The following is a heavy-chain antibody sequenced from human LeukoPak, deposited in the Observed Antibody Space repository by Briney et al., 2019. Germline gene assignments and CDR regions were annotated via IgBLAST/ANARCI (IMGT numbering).Heavy chain of an antibody. CDR1: GYTFTSYG. CDR3: ARDLLVVVPAAKGYYYMDV. D-gene: IGHD2-2*01. V-gene: IGHV1-18*01. CDR2: ISAYNGNT. J-gene: IGHJ6*03. Sequence: ASVKISCKASGYTFTSYGISWVRQAPGQGLEWMGWISAYNGNTNYAQKLQGRVTMTTDTSTSTAYMELRSLRSDDTAVYYCARDLLVVVPAAKGYYYMDVWGKGTTVTVSS.